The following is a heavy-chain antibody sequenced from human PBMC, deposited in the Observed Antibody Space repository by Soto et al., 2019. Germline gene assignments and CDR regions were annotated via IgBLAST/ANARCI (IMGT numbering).Heavy chain of an antibody. CDR2: SRSKDHSYTT. Sequence: EVQVMESGGGLVQPGGSLRLSCEASGFTFRDYFMDWVHQAPGKGLEWVGRSRSKDHSYTTEYAASVKGRFTISRDDSQNSVHLQMNSLKTEDTAVYYCAADIVGTGSYWGQGTLVTVSS. D-gene: IGHD5-12*01. J-gene: IGHJ4*02. CDR3: AADIVGTGSY. CDR1: GFTFRDYF. V-gene: IGHV3-72*01.